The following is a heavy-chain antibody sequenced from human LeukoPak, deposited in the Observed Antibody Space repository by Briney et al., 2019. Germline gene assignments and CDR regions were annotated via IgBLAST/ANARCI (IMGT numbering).Heavy chain of an antibody. J-gene: IGHJ4*02. CDR2: ISGSGGST. D-gene: IGHD6-13*01. CDR1: GFTFSSYA. CDR3: AKDHGRPSIAAAADY. Sequence: GGSLRLSCAASGFTFSSYAMSWVRQAPGKGLEWVSAISGSGGSTYYADSVKGRFTISRDNSKNTLYLQMNSLRAEDTAVYYCAKDHGRPSIAAAADYWGQGTLVTVSS. V-gene: IGHV3-23*01.